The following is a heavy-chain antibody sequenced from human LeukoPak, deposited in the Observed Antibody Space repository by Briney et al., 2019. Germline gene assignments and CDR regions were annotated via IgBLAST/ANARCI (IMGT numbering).Heavy chain of an antibody. D-gene: IGHD2-15*01. CDR3: GLGHVAYYGVDV. V-gene: IGHV3-30*04. CDR2: ISSDGTNK. Sequence: GRSLRLSCAASGFTFSSYALHWVRQAPGKGLEWVAIISSDGTNKYYADSVKGRFTISRDNSKNTLYLQVNSLRVEDTAVYYCGLGHVAYYGVDVWGQGTTVTVSS. CDR1: GFTFSSYA. J-gene: IGHJ6*02.